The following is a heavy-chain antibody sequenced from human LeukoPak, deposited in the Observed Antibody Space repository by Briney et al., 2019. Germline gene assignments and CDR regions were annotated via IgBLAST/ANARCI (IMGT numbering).Heavy chain of an antibody. CDR3: ARESVTTKYYYYYYGMDV. CDR1: GYTFNSYA. V-gene: IGHV1-3*01. Sequence: ASVKVSCKASGYTFNSYAMHWVRQAPGQRLEWMGWINAGNGNTKYSQKFQGRVTITRDTSASTAYMELSSLRSEDTAVYYCARESVTTKYYYYYYGMDVWGQGTTVTISS. CDR2: INAGNGNT. J-gene: IGHJ6*02. D-gene: IGHD4-11*01.